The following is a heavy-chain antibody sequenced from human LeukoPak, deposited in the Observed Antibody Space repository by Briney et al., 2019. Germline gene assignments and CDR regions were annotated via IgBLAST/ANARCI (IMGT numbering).Heavy chain of an antibody. V-gene: IGHV4-59*01. CDR3: ATGLDAFDI. Sequence: PSETLSLTCTVSGGSISSYYWNWIRQPPGKGLEWIGYIYYSGSTNYNPSLKSRVTISVDTSKNQFSLKLSSVTTADAAVYYCATGLDAFDIWGQGTMVTVSS. D-gene: IGHD3/OR15-3a*01. CDR1: GGSISSYY. CDR2: IYYSGST. J-gene: IGHJ3*02.